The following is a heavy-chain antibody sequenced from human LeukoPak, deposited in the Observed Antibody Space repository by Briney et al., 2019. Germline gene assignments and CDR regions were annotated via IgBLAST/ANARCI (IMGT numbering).Heavy chain of an antibody. D-gene: IGHD4-11*01. J-gene: IGHJ6*03. CDR3: AKGDSSSAVTTQVIRYYSYYYTDV. V-gene: IGHV3-23*01. Sequence: GVPLRLSCAACVFPFRNHAMIWVPHSPGKGLECVPSFSGSGGNTFYGDSVKGLFPISRENSKNAVYLQMNSLRAEDTAVYYCAKGDSSSAVTTQVIRYYSYYYTDVWGKGTTVTVYS. CDR1: VFPFRNHA. CDR2: FSGSGGNT.